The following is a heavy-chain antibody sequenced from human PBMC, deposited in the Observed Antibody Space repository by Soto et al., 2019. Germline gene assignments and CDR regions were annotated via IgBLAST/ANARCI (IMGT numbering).Heavy chain of an antibody. Sequence: EVQLVGSGGGLVQPGGSLRLSCAASGFTFSTYWMFWVCQAPGKGLEWVATIKKDGSEKLYVDSVKGRFTISRDNAKNSLHLQMNSLRAEDTAVYFCAGAPGWLIENWGQGTLVTVSS. CDR1: GFTFSTYW. CDR3: AGAPGWLIEN. CDR2: IKKDGSEK. J-gene: IGHJ4*02. V-gene: IGHV3-7*04. D-gene: IGHD5-12*01.